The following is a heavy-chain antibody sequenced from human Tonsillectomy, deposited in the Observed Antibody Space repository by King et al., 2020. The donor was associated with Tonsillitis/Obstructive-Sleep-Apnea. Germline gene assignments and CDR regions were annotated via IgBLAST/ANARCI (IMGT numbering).Heavy chain of an antibody. CDR1: GYTFTGYY. J-gene: IGHJ4*02. CDR2: INPNSGGT. CDR3: ARDIAGLLFDY. D-gene: IGHD6-13*01. Sequence: QLVQSGAEVKKPGASVKVSCKASGYTFTGYYMHWVRQAPGQGLEWMGRINPNSGGTNYAKKFQGRVTMTRETSISTAYMELGRLRSDDTAVYYCARDIAGLLFDYWGQGTLVTVSS. V-gene: IGHV1-2*06.